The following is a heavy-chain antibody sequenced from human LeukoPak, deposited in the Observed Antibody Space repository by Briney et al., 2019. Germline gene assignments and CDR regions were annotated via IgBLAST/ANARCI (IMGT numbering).Heavy chain of an antibody. Sequence: ASVKVSCKTSGYTFTSYAIQWVRQAPGQRLEWMGWINAGNGNTKYSQNLQGRVTITRDTSASTAYMELSSLRSEDTAVYYCAGSASDAFDIWGQGTMVTVSS. CDR2: INAGNGNT. V-gene: IGHV1-3*01. J-gene: IGHJ3*02. CDR1: GYTFTSYA. CDR3: AGSASDAFDI.